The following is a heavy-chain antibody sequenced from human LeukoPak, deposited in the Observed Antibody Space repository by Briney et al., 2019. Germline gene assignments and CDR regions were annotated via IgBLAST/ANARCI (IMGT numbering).Heavy chain of an antibody. J-gene: IGHJ4*02. CDR3: ARQSRRGYSYGYSNYFDY. Sequence: SGTLSLTCGVSGGSISSTNWWTWVRQPPGKGLEWIGYIYYSGSTYYNPSLKSRVTLSVDTSKNQFSLKLSSVTAADTSVYYCARQSRRGYSYGYSNYFDYWGQGTLVTVSS. CDR1: GGSISSTNW. CDR2: IYYSGST. D-gene: IGHD5-18*01. V-gene: IGHV4-4*02.